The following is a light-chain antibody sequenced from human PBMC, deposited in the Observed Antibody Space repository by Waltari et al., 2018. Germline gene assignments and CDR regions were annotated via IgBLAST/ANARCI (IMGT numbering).Light chain of an antibody. CDR3: QQYCSSLPT. Sequence: EIVLTQSPGTLSLSPGERATFSCRASPSVSSSYLARYQQKPCKAARFRIYGASSRGPGMPDRISVSGAGTDFTLSISRLEPEDFALYYCQQYCSSLPTFGQGTRLEIK. V-gene: IGKV3-20*01. J-gene: IGKJ5*01. CDR2: GAS. CDR1: PSVSSSY.